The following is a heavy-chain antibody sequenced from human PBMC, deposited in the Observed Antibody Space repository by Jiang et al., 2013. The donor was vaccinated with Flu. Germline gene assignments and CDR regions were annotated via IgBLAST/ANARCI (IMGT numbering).Heavy chain of an antibody. V-gene: IGHV1-46*03. J-gene: IGHJ5*02. Sequence: GAEVKKPGASVKVSCKASGYTFTSYYMHWVRQAPGQGLEWMGIINPSGGSTSYAQKFQGRVTMTRDTSTSTVYMELSSLRSEDTAVYYCARDLGPSGSTGGWFDPWGQGTLVTVSS. D-gene: IGHD1-26*01. CDR1: GYTFTSYY. CDR2: INPSGGST. CDR3: ARDLGPSGSTGGWFDP.